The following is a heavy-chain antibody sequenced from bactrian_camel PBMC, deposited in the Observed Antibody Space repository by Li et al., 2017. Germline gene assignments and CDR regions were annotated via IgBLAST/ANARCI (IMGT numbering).Heavy chain of an antibody. CDR2: INLGSTT. J-gene: IGHJ4*01. D-gene: IGHD3*01. V-gene: IGHV3S40*01. CDR1: GFIFNSYA. CDR3: VAHRHYCGYNY. Sequence: VQLVESGGALVEPGGSLRLSCAASGFIFNSYAMSWVRQAPGKGLEWVSGINLGSTTYYTDSVKGRFAISRDVAKNAVYLQMNNLQSEDTALYYCVAHRHYCGYNYWGQGTQVTVS.